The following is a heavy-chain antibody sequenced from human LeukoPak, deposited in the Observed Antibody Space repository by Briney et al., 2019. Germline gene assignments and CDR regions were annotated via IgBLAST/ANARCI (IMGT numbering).Heavy chain of an antibody. CDR3: ARESGGKLWGYDFWSGLSGDWFDP. CDR1: GYSISSGYY. V-gene: IGHV4-38-2*02. CDR2: IYHSGST. D-gene: IGHD3-3*01. J-gene: IGHJ5*02. Sequence: SSETLSLTCTVSGYSISSGYYWGWIRQPPGKGLEWIGSIYHSGSTYYNPSLKSRVTISVDTSKNQFSLKLSSVTAADTAVYYCARESGGKLWGYDFWSGLSGDWFDPWGQGTLVTVSS.